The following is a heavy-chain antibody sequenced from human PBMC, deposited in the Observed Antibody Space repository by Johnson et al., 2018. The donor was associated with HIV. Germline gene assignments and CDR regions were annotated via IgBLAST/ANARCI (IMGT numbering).Heavy chain of an antibody. D-gene: IGHD1-26*01. Sequence: QVQLVESGGGVVQPGRSLRLSCAASGFTFSSYAMHWVRQAPGKGLEWVAVISYDGSNKYYADSVKGRFTISRDNSKNTLYLQMNSLRAEDTAVYYCARDRPSGSYDVDALDIWGQGTMVTVSS. J-gene: IGHJ3*02. CDR1: GFTFSSYA. CDR3: ARDRPSGSYDVDALDI. V-gene: IGHV3-30-3*01. CDR2: ISYDGSNK.